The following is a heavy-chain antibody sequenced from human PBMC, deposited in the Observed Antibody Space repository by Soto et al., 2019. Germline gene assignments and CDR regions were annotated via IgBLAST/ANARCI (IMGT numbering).Heavy chain of an antibody. CDR1: GYTFTHYA. J-gene: IGHJ3*02. CDR3: ARDNWNYVRGFDI. CDR2: INAASANT. D-gene: IGHD1-7*01. Sequence: ASVKVSCKASGYTFTHYAIQWVRQAPGQRLEWMGWINAASANTKYSQKFQGRVTITRDTSATTVYMELSSLRSEGTAVYYCARDNWNYVRGFDIWGQGTMVTVSS. V-gene: IGHV1-3*01.